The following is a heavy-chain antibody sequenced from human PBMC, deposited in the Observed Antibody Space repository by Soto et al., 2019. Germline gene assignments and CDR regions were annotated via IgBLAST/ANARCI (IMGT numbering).Heavy chain of an antibody. V-gene: IGHV3-21*06. J-gene: IGHJ4*02. CDR1: GFSFSTYS. CDR3: ARDIHPWARDY. D-gene: IGHD7-27*01. Sequence: PGGSLRLACATSGFSFSTYSMSWVRQAPGKGLKKSSSIPADSGFIYYADSMKGRFTISRDNAKNSLYLQMNSLSAEDSAVYDGARDIHPWARDYWGQGTLVTVSS. CDR2: IPADSGFI.